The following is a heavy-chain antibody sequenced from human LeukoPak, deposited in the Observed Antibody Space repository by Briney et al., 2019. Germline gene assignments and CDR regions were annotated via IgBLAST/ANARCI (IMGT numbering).Heavy chain of an antibody. CDR3: ARRRYYDGSGYLE. CDR1: GDSFSRSDSY. CDR2: IYYSGRT. V-gene: IGHV4-39*01. D-gene: IGHD3-22*01. J-gene: IGHJ1*01. Sequence: SETLSLTCSVSGDSFSRSDSYWDWIRQPPGKGLEWIGTIYYSGRTYYSPSLKSRVTMSVDPSNNQFSLNLRSVTAADTAVYYCARRRYYDGSGYLEWGQGTLLSVS.